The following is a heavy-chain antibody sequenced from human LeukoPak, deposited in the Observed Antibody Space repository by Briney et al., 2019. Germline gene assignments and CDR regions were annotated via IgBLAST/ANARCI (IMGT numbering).Heavy chain of an antibody. CDR1: GYTFTSYD. V-gene: IGHV1-8*02. CDR3: ARGNCSTTTCFLNDF. J-gene: IGHJ4*02. Sequence: ASVKVSCKASGYTFTSYDINWVRQATGQGLEWMGWMNPNSGNTGYAQKFQGRVTMTRNTSIKTAYLELSRLRSEDTAVYYCARGNCSTTTCFLNDFWGQGTLVTISS. CDR2: MNPNSGNT. D-gene: IGHD2-2*01.